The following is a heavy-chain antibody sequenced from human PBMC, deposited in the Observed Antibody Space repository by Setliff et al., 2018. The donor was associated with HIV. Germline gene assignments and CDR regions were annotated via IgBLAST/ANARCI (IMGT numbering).Heavy chain of an antibody. D-gene: IGHD6-19*01. V-gene: IGHV5-51*01. J-gene: IGHJ4*02. CDR3: ARGSGPRF. Sequence: HGESLKISCKGSGYSFPTYWIAWVRQMPGKGLEWMGVIYPDESDSRYSPSFRGQVTISADKSISTAYLQWSSLKASDTAMYYCARGSGPRFWGQGTLVTVSS. CDR2: IYPDESDS. CDR1: GYSFPTYW.